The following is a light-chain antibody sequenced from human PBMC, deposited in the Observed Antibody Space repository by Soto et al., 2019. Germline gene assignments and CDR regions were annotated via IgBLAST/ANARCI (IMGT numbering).Light chain of an antibody. CDR1: QSVSSN. J-gene: IGKJ1*01. CDR3: QQYNDWWT. Sequence: EIVMTQSPATLSVSPGEGATLSCRASQSVSSNLTWYQQKPGQAPRLLIYGASTRSTGVPARFSGSGSGTEFTLTISSQQSEDFAVYYCQQYNDWWTFGQGTKVEIK. CDR2: GAS. V-gene: IGKV3-15*01.